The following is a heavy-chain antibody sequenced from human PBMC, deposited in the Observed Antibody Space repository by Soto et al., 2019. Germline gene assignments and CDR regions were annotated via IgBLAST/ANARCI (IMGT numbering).Heavy chain of an antibody. D-gene: IGHD1-1*01. CDR2: ISAYNGNT. V-gene: IGHV1-18*04. J-gene: IGHJ6*02. Sequence: ASVKVSGNTSGYSFTSYYISWVRQAPGQGLEWMGWISAYNGNTNYAQNLQGRVTMTKDTSTRTAYMELRNLRSDDTAVYYWASHWTTSYLYKLDVWGQGTTVPVS. CDR1: GYSFTSYY. CDR3: ASHWTTSYLYKLDV.